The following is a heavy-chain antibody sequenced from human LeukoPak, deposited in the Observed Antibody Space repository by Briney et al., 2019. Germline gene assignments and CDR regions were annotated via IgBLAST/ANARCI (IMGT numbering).Heavy chain of an antibody. V-gene: IGHV3-64D*09. CDR1: GFPFGSYA. D-gene: IGHD5-18*01. J-gene: IGHJ4*02. Sequence: QPGGSLRLSRSAPGFPFGSYALHGAGKAPGKGRKHVSGISSIGGSTYYADSLKGRFTISRDNSKNTLYPQMTSLRPEDTAVYYCVKDHGYSNGYFDYWGQGTLVTVSS. CDR3: VKDHGYSNGYFDY. CDR2: ISSIGGST.